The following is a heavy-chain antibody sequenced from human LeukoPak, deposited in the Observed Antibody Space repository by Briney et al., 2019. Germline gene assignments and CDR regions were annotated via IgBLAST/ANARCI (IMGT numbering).Heavy chain of an antibody. CDR1: GFTFRSYE. Sequence: GGSLRLSCAASGFTFRSYEMNWVRQAPGKGLEWVSYITSGDSTVYYADSVKGRFTISRDNAKNSLYLQMNSLRAEDTAVYYCARPIEGARAFQHWGQGTLVTVSS. CDR3: ARPIEGARAFQH. V-gene: IGHV3-48*03. J-gene: IGHJ1*01. D-gene: IGHD1-26*01. CDR2: ITSGDSTV.